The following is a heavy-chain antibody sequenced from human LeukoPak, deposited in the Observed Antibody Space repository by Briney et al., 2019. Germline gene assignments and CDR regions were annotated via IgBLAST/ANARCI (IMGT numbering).Heavy chain of an antibody. J-gene: IGHJ4*02. CDR1: GGSISGSSNY. D-gene: IGHD3-10*01. CDR2: VSYGGST. V-gene: IGHV4-39*01. Sequence: SETLSLTCTVSGGSISGSSNYWGWIRQPPGKGLEWIGSVSYGGSTSYNPSLKSRVTISVDTSKNEYSLKMSSVTAADTAVYYCARIISVVQENDFWGQGTVVTVSS. CDR3: ARIISVVQENDF.